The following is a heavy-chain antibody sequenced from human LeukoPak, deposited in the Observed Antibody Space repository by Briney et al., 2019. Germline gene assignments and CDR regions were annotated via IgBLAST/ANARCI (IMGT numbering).Heavy chain of an antibody. D-gene: IGHD6-13*01. CDR1: GYTFSSYS. J-gene: IGHJ4*02. CDR3: ASGEYSSSWYSHY. Sequence: GASVKVSCKASGYTFSSYSISWVRQAPGQGLEWMGWISAYDGNTNYARKFQGRVTMTTGTSTNTAYMELRSLRSDDTAVYCCASGEYSSSWYSHYWGQGTLVTVSS. V-gene: IGHV1-18*01. CDR2: ISAYDGNT.